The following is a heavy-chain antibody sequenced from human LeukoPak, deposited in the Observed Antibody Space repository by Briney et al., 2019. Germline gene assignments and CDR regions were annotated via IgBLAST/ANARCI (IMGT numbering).Heavy chain of an antibody. CDR2: INPYSGDT. CDR3: ARLVHSGVGEDDY. D-gene: IGHD3-16*01. Sequence: ASVKVSCTASGYTFTGYYIHWVRQAPGQGLEWMGWINPYSGDTNYAQTFQGRITVTRDTSISTAYMELSRLRSDDTAVYYCARLVHSGVGEDDYWGQGTLVTVSS. V-gene: IGHV1-2*02. CDR1: GYTFTGYY. J-gene: IGHJ4*02.